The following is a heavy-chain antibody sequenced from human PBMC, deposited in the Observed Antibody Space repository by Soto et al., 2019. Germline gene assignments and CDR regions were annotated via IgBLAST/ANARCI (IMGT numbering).Heavy chain of an antibody. V-gene: IGHV1-69*13. Sequence: SVKVSCKVSGGSLNQYAISWVRQTPGQGLEWMGGIIPIFGTANYAQKFQGRVTITADESTSTAYMELSSLRSEDTAVYYCARELIGVVAIDYWGQGTLVTVSS. CDR2: IIPIFGTA. CDR1: GGSLNQYA. J-gene: IGHJ4*02. CDR3: ARELIGVVAIDY. D-gene: IGHD2-2*01.